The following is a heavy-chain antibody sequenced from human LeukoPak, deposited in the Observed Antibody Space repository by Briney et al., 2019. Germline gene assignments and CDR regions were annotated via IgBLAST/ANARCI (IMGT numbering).Heavy chain of an antibody. CDR1: GYTFTSYD. CDR3: ARVGGVSYYYGMDV. V-gene: IGHV1-8*01. J-gene: IGHJ6*02. Sequence: ASVKVSCKASGYTFTSYDTNWVRQATGQGLEWMGWMNPNSGNTGYAQKFQGRVTMTRNTSISTAYMELSSLRSEDTAVYYCARVGGVSYYYGMDVWGQGTTVTVSS. CDR2: MNPNSGNT.